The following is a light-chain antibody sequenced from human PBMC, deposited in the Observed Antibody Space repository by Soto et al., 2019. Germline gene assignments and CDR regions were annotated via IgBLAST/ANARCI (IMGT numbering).Light chain of an antibody. CDR1: QSVGST. J-gene: IGKJ4*02. Sequence: EILMTQSPATLSVSPGERVILSCRASQSVGSTLAWYQQKPGQAPRLLIRGASTRATGVPARFSGSGSGTEFTLTFSSLQSEDFEVYYCQPYSTSLTFGGGTTLEIK. CDR2: GAS. V-gene: IGKV3-15*01. CDR3: QPYSTSLT.